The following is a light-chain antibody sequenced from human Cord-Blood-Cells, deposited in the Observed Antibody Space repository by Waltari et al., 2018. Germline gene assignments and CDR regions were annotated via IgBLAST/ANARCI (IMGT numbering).Light chain of an antibody. Sequence: DIVMTQSPDSLAVPLGERATIHCKSSQSVLYSSNNKNYLAWYQQKPGQPPKLLIYWASTRESGVPDRFSGSGSGTDFTLTISSLQAEDVAVYYCQQYYSTPPTFGQGTRLEIK. CDR2: WAS. V-gene: IGKV4-1*01. CDR1: QSVLYSSNNKNY. CDR3: QQYYSTPPT. J-gene: IGKJ5*01.